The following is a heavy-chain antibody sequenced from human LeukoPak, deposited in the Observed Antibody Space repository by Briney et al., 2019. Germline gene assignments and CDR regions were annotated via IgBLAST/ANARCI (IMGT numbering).Heavy chain of an antibody. CDR1: GYTFTSYG. V-gene: IGHV1-18*01. J-gene: IGHJ4*02. CDR2: ISAYDGNT. D-gene: IGHD3-10*01. CDR3: VRDGYGSGKGYFDY. Sequence: GASVKVSCKASGYTFTSYGISWMRQAPGQGLEWMGWISAYDGNTNSAQKVQGRVIMTTDTSTSTAYMELRSLISDDTAVYYCVRDGYGSGKGYFDYWGQGTLVTVSS.